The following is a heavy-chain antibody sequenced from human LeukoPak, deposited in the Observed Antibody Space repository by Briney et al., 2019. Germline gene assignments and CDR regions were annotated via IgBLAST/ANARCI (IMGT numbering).Heavy chain of an antibody. CDR2: IYPGDSDT. CDR3: ARHARRITMVRGVPDATLPYAFDI. D-gene: IGHD3-10*01. CDR1: GYSFTSYW. J-gene: IGHJ3*02. Sequence: GESLQISCQGSGYSFTSYWIGWVRQMPGKGLEWMGIIYPGDSDTRYSPSFQGQVTISADKSISTAYLQWSSLKASDTAMYYCARHARRITMVRGVPDATLPYAFDIWGQGTMVTVSS. V-gene: IGHV5-51*01.